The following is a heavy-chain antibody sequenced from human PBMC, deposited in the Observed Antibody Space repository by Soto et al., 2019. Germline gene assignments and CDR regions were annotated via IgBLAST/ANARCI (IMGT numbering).Heavy chain of an antibody. V-gene: IGHV1-46*01. D-gene: IGHD1-1*01. CDR2: INPLAGTT. CDR3: ARGGTGTDGGRVYQGTHV. CDR1: GYTFTTYY. Sequence: ASVKVSCKASGYTFTTYYIHWVRQAPGQGLEWMGIINPLAGTTSSVQKFQGRVTMTRDTSTTTVYMGLSDLTSEDTAVYSCARGGTGTDGGRVYQGTHVWGQGTTVTV. J-gene: IGHJ6*02.